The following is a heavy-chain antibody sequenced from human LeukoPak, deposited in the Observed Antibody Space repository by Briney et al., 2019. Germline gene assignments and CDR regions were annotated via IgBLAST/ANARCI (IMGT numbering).Heavy chain of an antibody. Sequence: GGSLRLSCAASGFTVSSNYMSWVRQAPGKGLEWVSVIYSGGSTYYADSVKGRFTVSRDISKNTLFLQMDSLRAEDTAMYYCARDRSLVIWGQGTLVTVSS. D-gene: IGHD3-22*01. CDR2: IYSGGST. J-gene: IGHJ4*02. CDR3: ARDRSLVI. V-gene: IGHV3-66*01. CDR1: GFTVSSNY.